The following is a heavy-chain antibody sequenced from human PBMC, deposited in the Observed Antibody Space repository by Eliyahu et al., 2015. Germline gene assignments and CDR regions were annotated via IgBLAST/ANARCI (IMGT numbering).Heavy chain of an antibody. CDR3: ARSQSSAYDI. CDR1: GFALSDHY. V-gene: IGHV3-11*01. CDR2: ISSSGSKI. J-gene: IGHJ3*02. Sequence: QVQLVESGGGLVKPGESLRLSXXASGFALSDHYMSWIRQAPGKGLEWLSYISSSGSKIYYADSVKGRFTISRDIANNSLYLQMNSLRAEDTAVYYCARSQSSAYDIWGQGTMVTVSS.